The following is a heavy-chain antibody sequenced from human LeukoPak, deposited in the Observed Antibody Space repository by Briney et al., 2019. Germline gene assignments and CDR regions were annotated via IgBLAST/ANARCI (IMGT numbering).Heavy chain of an antibody. V-gene: IGHV3-23*01. CDR1: GFTFSNYA. CDR2: ISGSGGST. D-gene: IGHD1-26*01. J-gene: IGHJ4*02. CDR3: AKRGRGKVGEDDY. Sequence: GGSLRLSCAASGFTFSNYAMNWVRQAPGKGLEGVSAISGSGGSTYYADSVKGRFTIFRDNSKNTLYLQMNSLRAEDTALYYCAKRGRGKVGEDDYWGQGTLVTVSS.